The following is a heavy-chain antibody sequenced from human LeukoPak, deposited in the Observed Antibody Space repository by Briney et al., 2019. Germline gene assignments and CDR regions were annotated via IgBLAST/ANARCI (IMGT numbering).Heavy chain of an antibody. J-gene: IGHJ6*02. CDR1: GYTFTSYG. D-gene: IGHD3-3*01. CDR2: IIPILGIA. Sequence: SVKVSCKASGYTFTSYGISWVRQAPGQGLEWMGRIIPILGIANYAQKFQGRVTITADKSTSTAYMELSSLRSEDTAVYYCARGYYDFWSGYSPVGMDVWGQGTTVTVSS. V-gene: IGHV1-69*04. CDR3: ARGYYDFWSGYSPVGMDV.